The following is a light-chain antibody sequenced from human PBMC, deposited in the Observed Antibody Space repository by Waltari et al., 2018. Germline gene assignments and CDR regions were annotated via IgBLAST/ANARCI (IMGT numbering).Light chain of an antibody. CDR2: GAS. Sequence: EIVLTQSPGTLSLSPGERATLSCRASQSLTKRYLLWYQQKPGQAPRLLIYGASSRAAGIPDRFSGSGSGTDFTLTISRLEPEDSAVYYCQQYGSSVMYTFGQGTKLEIK. V-gene: IGKV3-20*01. CDR1: QSLTKRY. CDR3: QQYGSSVMYT. J-gene: IGKJ2*01.